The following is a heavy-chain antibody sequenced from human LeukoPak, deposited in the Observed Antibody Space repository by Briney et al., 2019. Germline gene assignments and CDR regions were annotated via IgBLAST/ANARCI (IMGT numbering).Heavy chain of an antibody. V-gene: IGHV2-5*01. Sequence: SGPTLVKPTQTLTLTCSFSGISLTPNGVGVAWLRQPPGKALEWLAVIYWNDHKRYTPSLENRLTITKDTSKNQVVLTMTNMDPADTATYFCAHRDKSFGVIKNENWFDPWGQGTPVTVSS. CDR1: GISLTPNGVG. D-gene: IGHD3-3*01. CDR3: AHRDKSFGVIKNENWFDP. CDR2: IYWNDHK. J-gene: IGHJ5*02.